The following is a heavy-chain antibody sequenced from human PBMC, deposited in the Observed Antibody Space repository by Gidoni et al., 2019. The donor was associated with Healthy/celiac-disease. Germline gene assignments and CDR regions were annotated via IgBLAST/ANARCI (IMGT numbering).Heavy chain of an antibody. D-gene: IGHD6-19*01. Sequence: EVQLLESGGGLVQPGGSLRLSCAASGFTFSSYAMSWVRQAPGKGLEWVSAISGSGGSTYYADSVKGRFTISRDNSKNTLYLQMNSLRAEDTAVYYCAKDQDSSGWYAWADGNWFDPWGQGTLVTVSS. CDR1: GFTFSSYA. CDR3: AKDQDSSGWYAWADGNWFDP. V-gene: IGHV3-23*01. J-gene: IGHJ5*02. CDR2: ISGSGGST.